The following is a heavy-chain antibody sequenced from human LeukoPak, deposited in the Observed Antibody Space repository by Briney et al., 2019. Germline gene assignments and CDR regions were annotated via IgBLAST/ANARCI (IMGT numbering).Heavy chain of an antibody. J-gene: IGHJ4*02. V-gene: IGHV3-30*18. CDR1: GFTFSSYG. CDR3: AKEGLSGWYEDY. D-gene: IGHD6-19*01. CDR2: ISYDGSNK. Sequence: GGSLRLSCAASGFTFSSYGMHWVRQAPGKGLEWVAVISYDGSNKYYADSVKGRFTISRDNSKNTLYLQMNSLRAEDTAVYYCAKEGLSGWYEDYWGQGTLVTVSS.